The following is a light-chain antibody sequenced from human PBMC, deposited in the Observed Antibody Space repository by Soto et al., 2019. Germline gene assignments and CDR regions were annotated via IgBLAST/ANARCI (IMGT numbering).Light chain of an antibody. Sequence: QSALTQPASVSGSPGQSITISCTGTISDVGGYNYVSWYQQHPGKAPKLMIYEVSNRPSGVSNRFSGSQSGNTASLTISGLQAEDEADYYCSSYTSGSTFYVFGTGTKLTVL. J-gene: IGLJ1*01. CDR1: ISDVGGYNY. CDR3: SSYTSGSTFYV. V-gene: IGLV2-14*01. CDR2: EVS.